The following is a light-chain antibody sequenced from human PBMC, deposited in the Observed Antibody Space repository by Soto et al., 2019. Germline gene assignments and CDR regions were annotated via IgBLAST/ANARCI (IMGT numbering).Light chain of an antibody. CDR1: SSDIGYYDY. V-gene: IGLV2-14*03. Sequence: QSALTQPASVSGSPGQSITISCTGTSSDIGYYDYVSWYQQHPDNAHKLMIYDVSNRPSGVSNRFSGSKSDNTAALTISGLHAEDEADYYCSSYTTRATLVFGGGTKLTVL. CDR2: DVS. CDR3: SSYTTRATLV. J-gene: IGLJ2*01.